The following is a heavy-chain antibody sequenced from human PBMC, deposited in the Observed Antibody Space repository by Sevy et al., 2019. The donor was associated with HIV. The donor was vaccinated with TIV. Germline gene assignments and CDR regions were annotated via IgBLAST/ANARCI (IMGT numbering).Heavy chain of an antibody. J-gene: IGHJ4*02. CDR1: GFTFSSYA. CDR3: ARGLYYYDSSGYYFDY. D-gene: IGHD3-22*01. CDR2: ISYDGSNK. Sequence: GESLKISCAASGFTFSSYAMSWVRQAPGKGLEWVAVISYDGSNKYYADSVKGRFTISRDNSKNTLYLQMNGLRAEDTAVYYCARGLYYYDSSGYYFDYWGQGTLVTVSS. V-gene: IGHV3-30*04.